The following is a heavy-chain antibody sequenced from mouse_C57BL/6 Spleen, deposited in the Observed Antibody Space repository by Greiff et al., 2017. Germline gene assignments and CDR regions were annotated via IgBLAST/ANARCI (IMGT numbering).Heavy chain of an antibody. CDR1: GYTFTSYW. Sequence: QVQLQQPGAELVKPGASVKLSCKASGYTFTSYWMHWVKQRPGQGLEWIGMIHPNSGSTNYNEKFKSKATLTVDKSSSTAYVQLSSLSSGDSAVYYCAREGYLRWGQGTSVTVSS. D-gene: IGHD3-1*01. V-gene: IGHV1-64*01. CDR3: AREGYLR. J-gene: IGHJ4*01. CDR2: IHPNSGST.